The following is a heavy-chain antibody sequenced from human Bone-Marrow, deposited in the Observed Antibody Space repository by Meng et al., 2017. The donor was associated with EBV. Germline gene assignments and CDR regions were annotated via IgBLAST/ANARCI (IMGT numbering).Heavy chain of an antibody. V-gene: IGHV4-4*03. CDR2: IYHSGRT. J-gene: IGHJ4*02. D-gene: IGHD1-26*01. Sequence: QVIFKSLGPGLVKLQGILSLPCVCSGGSIRSSNWWSWVRQPPGKGLEWIGEIYHSGRTNYNPSLKSRVTISVDKSKNQLSLKLSSVAAADTAVYYCARDLRETSGTFPFDYWGQGTLVTVSS. CDR3: ARDLRETSGTFPFDY. CDR1: GGSIRSSNW.